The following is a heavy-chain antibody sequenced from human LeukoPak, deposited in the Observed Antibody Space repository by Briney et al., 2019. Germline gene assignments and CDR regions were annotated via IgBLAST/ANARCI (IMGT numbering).Heavy chain of an antibody. J-gene: IGHJ4*02. V-gene: IGHV3-48*03. CDR3: ARGRVTGDYVRDFDY. Sequence: GGSLRLSCAASGFTFSSFEMNWVRQTPGEGLERVSYISSSGSSIYYADSVKGRFTISRDNAKNSLYLQMNSLRAADTAVYYCARGRVTGDYVRDFDYWGQGTLVTVSS. CDR2: ISSSGSSI. CDR1: GFTFSSFE. D-gene: IGHD4-17*01.